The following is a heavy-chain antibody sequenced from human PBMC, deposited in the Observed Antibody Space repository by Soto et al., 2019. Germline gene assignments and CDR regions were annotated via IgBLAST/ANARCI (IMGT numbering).Heavy chain of an antibody. D-gene: IGHD3-3*01. CDR1: GYTFTGYY. CDR3: AREENYDFWSGYYSYYGMDV. V-gene: IGHV1-2*04. Sequence: ASVKVSCKASGYTFTGYYMHWVRQAPGQGLEWMGWISPNSGGTNYAQKFQGWVTMTRDTSISTAYMELSRLRSDDTAVYYCAREENYDFWSGYYSYYGMDVWGQGTTVTVSS. J-gene: IGHJ6*02. CDR2: ISPNSGGT.